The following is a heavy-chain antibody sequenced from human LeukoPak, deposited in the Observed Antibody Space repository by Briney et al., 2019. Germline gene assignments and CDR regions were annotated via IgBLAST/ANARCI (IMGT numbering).Heavy chain of an antibody. J-gene: IGHJ4*02. CDR1: GGSISSHY. D-gene: IGHD3-22*01. Sequence: SETLSLTCTVSGGSISSHYWGWIRQPPGKGLEWIGYIYYSGSTNYNPSLKSRVTISVDTSKNQFSLKLSSVTAADTAVYYCARDRIDDSSGYYTFDYWGQGTLVTVSS. V-gene: IGHV4-59*11. CDR2: IYYSGST. CDR3: ARDRIDDSSGYYTFDY.